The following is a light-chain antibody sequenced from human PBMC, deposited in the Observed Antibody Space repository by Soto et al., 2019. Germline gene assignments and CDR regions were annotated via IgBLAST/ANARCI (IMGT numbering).Light chain of an antibody. V-gene: IGLV2-14*01. J-gene: IGLJ1*01. CDR2: EVS. CDR3: FSDTTDCTHV. CDR1: SSDIGAYNY. Sequence: QSVLTQPASVSGSPGQSITISCTGSSSDIGAYNYVSWFQQYPGKAPKLIISEVSNRPSGVSNRFSGSKSGTAASLTISGLQTEDEADYFCFSDTTDCTHVFATGTKVTVL.